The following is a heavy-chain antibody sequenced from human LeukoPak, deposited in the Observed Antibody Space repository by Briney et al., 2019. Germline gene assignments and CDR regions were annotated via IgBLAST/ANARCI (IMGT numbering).Heavy chain of an antibody. CDR3: ARYGFSSVWQGGWHAFDI. Sequence: ASVKDSCKASGYTFTSYYLHWVRQAPGQGLEWMGIIHPTVGDTTYAQKFQGRVTMTRDMSTGTVYMDLSSLRSEDTAVYYCARYGFSSVWQGGWHAFDIWGQGTTVTVSS. J-gene: IGHJ3*02. V-gene: IGHV1-46*01. CDR1: GYTFTSYY. CDR2: IHPTVGDT. D-gene: IGHD6-25*01.